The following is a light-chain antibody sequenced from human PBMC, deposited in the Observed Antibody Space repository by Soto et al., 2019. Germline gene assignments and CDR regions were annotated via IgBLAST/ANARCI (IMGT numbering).Light chain of an antibody. V-gene: IGKV3-20*01. CDR2: GAS. J-gene: IGKJ5*01. CDR3: QQFGSSPLLI. CDR1: QSVTSTY. Sequence: EIVLTQSPGTLSLSPGERATLSCRASQSVTSTYLAWYQQKPGQAPRLLIYGASSRATGIPDRFSGSGSGTDFTLTISRLEPEDSAVYYCQQFGSSPLLIFGRGTRLETK.